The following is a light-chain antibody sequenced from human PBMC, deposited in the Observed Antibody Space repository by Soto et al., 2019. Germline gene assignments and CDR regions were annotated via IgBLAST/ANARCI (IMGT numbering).Light chain of an antibody. CDR2: GAS. Sequence: LYAEESRSLSCPASQTVYHGHLAWYQQKPGQAPRLLIYGASNRATGIPDRFSGSGSGTDFNVSISRMEPEAFVVYYCQQYGSSGTLGLGTKVDIK. CDR1: QTVYHGH. CDR3: QQYGSSGT. J-gene: IGKJ1*01. V-gene: IGKV3-20*01.